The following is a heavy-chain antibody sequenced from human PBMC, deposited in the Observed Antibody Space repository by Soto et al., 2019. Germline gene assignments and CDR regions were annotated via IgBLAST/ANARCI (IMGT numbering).Heavy chain of an antibody. CDR1: GGSISSYY. D-gene: IGHD3-10*01. CDR3: VCLITMVPDAFDI. V-gene: IGHV4-59*03. Sequence: SETLSLTCTVSGGSISSYYWRWIRQPPGKGLEWIGNIYYSGSTNYNPSLKSRVTISVDNAKNPLYLQMNSLRAEDTAVYYCVCLITMVPDAFDIWGQGTMVTVSS. CDR2: IYYSGST. J-gene: IGHJ3*02.